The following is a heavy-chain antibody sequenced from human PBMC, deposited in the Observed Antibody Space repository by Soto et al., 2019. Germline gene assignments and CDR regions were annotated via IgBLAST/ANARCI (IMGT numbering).Heavy chain of an antibody. D-gene: IGHD2-2*01. J-gene: IGHJ6*02. V-gene: IGHV5-51*01. Sequence: PGESLKISCKGSGYSFTSYWIGWVRQMPGKGLEWMGIIYPGDSDTRYSPSFQGQVTISADKSISTAYLQWSSLKASDTAMYYCARRGDCSSTSCPNRLYYYYGMDVWGQGTTVTVSS. CDR3: ARRGDCSSTSCPNRLYYYYGMDV. CDR2: IYPGDSDT. CDR1: GYSFTSYW.